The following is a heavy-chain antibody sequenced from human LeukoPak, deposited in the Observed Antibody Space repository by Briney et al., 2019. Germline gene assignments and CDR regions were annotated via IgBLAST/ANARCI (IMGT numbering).Heavy chain of an antibody. CDR3: ANDGPSGTSSRGYFDY. J-gene: IGHJ4*02. CDR1: GFTVSNYA. V-gene: IGHV3-23*01. CDR2: ISGSGDTA. Sequence: GGSLRLSCAASGFTVSNYAMGWVRQAPGEGLEWVSVISGSGDTAYYADSVKGRFTISRDNSKNTLYLQMNSLRADDTAVYYCANDGPSGTSSRGYFDYWGQGTLVTVSS. D-gene: IGHD2-2*01.